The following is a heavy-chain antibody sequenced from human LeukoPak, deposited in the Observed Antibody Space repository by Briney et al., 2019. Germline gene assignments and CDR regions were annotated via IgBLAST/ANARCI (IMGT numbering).Heavy chain of an antibody. J-gene: IGHJ6*02. CDR2: INHSGST. CDR3: ARADYYGSGSYPYGMDV. V-gene: IGHV4-34*01. D-gene: IGHD3-10*01. Sequence: PSETLSLTCAVYGGSFSGYYWSWIRQPPGKGLEWIGEINHSGSTNYNPSLKSRVTISVDTSKNQFSLKLSSVTAADTAVYYCARADYYGSGSYPYGMDVWGQGTTVTVSS. CDR1: GGSFSGYY.